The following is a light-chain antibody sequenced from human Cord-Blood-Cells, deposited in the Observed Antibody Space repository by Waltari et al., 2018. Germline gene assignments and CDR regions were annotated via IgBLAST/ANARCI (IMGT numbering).Light chain of an antibody. CDR1: QSIGGY. Sequence: DIVLTQSPATLSLSPGERATLSCRASQSIGGYLAWYQQKPGQSPRLLIYAVSTRATGIPARFSGSGSGTDFTLTISSLEPEDFAVYYCQQRTNWPMYTFGQGTKLEIK. J-gene: IGKJ2*01. V-gene: IGKV3-11*01. CDR2: AVS. CDR3: QQRTNWPMYT.